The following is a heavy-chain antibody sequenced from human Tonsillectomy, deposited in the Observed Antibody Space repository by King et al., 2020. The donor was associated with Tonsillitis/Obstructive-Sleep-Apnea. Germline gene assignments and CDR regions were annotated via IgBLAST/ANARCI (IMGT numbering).Heavy chain of an antibody. Sequence: VQLVESGAEVKKPGASVKVSCKASGYTFTNYGISWVRQAPGQGREWMGWISAYNGNTIYAQNLQGRVTMTIDTSTSTAYMDLTSLRSDDTAIYYCARARPQGGGYDPSFDFWGHGTLVTVSS. CDR3: ARARPQGGGYDPSFDF. J-gene: IGHJ4*01. CDR1: GYTFTNYG. CDR2: ISAYNGNT. D-gene: IGHD5-12*01. V-gene: IGHV1-18*01.